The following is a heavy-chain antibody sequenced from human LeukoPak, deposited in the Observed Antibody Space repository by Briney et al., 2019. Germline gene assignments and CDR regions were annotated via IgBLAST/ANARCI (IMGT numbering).Heavy chain of an antibody. CDR3: ATNRYGYPWGFDI. CDR1: GGSISSYY. V-gene: IGHV4-59*01. J-gene: IGHJ3*02. D-gene: IGHD5-18*01. Sequence: SETLSLTCTVSGGSISSYYWSWIRQPPGKGLEWIGYIYYSGSTNYNPSLKSRVTISVDTSKNQFSLKLSSVTAADTAVYYCATNRYGYPWGFDIWGQGTMVTVSS. CDR2: IYYSGST.